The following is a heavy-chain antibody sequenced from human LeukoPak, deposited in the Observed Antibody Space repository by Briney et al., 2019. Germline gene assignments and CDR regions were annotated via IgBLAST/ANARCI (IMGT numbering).Heavy chain of an antibody. CDR3: ARGPMGEDYYYMDV. V-gene: IGHV1-8*03. J-gene: IGHJ6*03. CDR1: GGTFSSYA. D-gene: IGHD3-16*01. Sequence: GASVKVSCKASGGTFSSYAINWVRQATGQGLEWMGWMNPNNGNTGYAQKFQGRVTITRNNSIGTAYMELSSLISEDTAVYYCARGPMGEDYYYMDVWSKGTTVTVSS. CDR2: MNPNNGNT.